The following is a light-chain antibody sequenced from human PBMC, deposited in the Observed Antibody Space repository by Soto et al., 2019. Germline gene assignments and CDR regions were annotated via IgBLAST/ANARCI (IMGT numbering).Light chain of an antibody. CDR2: AAS. CDR1: QSISSW. Sequence: DIQMTQSPSTLSASVGDRVTITCRASQSISSWLAWYQQKPGKAPKLLIYAASTLESGVPSRFSATVSGTEFSLTITSLQPDDFATYYCQQYNSYSWTFGQGTKVDI. V-gene: IGKV1-5*01. CDR3: QQYNSYSWT. J-gene: IGKJ1*01.